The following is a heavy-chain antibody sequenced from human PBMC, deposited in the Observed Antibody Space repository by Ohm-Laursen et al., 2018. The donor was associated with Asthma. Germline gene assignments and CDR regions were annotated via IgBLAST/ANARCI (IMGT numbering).Heavy chain of an antibody. D-gene: IGHD2-15*01. CDR3: AKDLIGGDCSGGSCFWYGMDV. CDR2: IWHDGSVR. Sequence: FPRLSCAATGFTFRNFGMHWVRQAPGKRPEWVAVIWHDGSVRYYADSVKGRFTISRDNSKNTLYLQMNSLRAEDTAVYYCAKDLIGGDCSGGSCFWYGMDVWGQGTTVTVSS. V-gene: IGHV3-33*06. CDR1: GFTFRNFG. J-gene: IGHJ6*02.